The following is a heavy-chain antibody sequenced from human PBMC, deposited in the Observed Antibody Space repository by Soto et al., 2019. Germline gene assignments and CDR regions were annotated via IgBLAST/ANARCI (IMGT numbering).Heavy chain of an antibody. Sequence: GASVKVSFQASGGTFSSYAISWVRQAPGQGLEWMGGIIPIFGTANYAQKFQGRVTITADKSTSTAYMELSSLRSEDTAVYYCARRAMTTVTTSWFDPWGQGTLVTVSS. CDR1: GGTFSSYA. CDR2: IIPIFGTA. CDR3: ARRAMTTVTTSWFDP. V-gene: IGHV1-69*06. J-gene: IGHJ5*02. D-gene: IGHD4-17*01.